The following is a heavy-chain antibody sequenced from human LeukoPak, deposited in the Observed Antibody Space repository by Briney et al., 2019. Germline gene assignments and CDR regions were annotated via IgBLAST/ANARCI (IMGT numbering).Heavy chain of an antibody. D-gene: IGHD3-3*01. J-gene: IGHJ4*02. CDR3: AKDRYDFWSGFPPN. CDR1: GFTFVNHA. CDR2: IGGSGAST. Sequence: PGGSLRLSCTASGFTFVNHAMTWVRQAPVKGLEWVSAIGGSGASTYYADSVKGRFTISRDNSKNTLYLQMDSLRAEDTALYFCAKDRYDFWSGFPPNWGQGTLVTVSS. V-gene: IGHV3-23*01.